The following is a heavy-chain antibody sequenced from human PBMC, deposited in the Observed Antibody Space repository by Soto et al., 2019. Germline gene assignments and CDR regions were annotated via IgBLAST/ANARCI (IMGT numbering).Heavy chain of an antibody. Sequence: ASVKVSCKASGYTFTSYDINWVRQATGQGLEWMGWMNPNSGNTDYAQKFQGWVTMTRDTSISTAYMELSRLRSDDTAVYYCARSFSVMRFLEWSLNFDYWGQGTLVTVSS. CDR3: ARSFSVMRFLEWSLNFDY. D-gene: IGHD3-3*01. CDR2: MNPNSGNT. J-gene: IGHJ4*02. CDR1: GYTFTSYD. V-gene: IGHV1-8*01.